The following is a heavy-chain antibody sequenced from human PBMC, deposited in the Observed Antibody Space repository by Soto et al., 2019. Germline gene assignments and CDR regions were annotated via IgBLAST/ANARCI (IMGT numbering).Heavy chain of an antibody. CDR1: GFTFDDYA. CDR2: ISWNSGSI. D-gene: IGHD1-26*01. CDR3: AKGGPNDYYYYGMDV. Sequence: GGSLRLSCAASGFTFDDYAMHWVRQAPGKGLEWVSGISWNSGSIGYADSVKGRFTISRDNAKNSLYLQMNSLRAEDTALYYCAKGGPNDYYYYGMDVWGQGTTVTVSS. V-gene: IGHV3-9*01. J-gene: IGHJ6*02.